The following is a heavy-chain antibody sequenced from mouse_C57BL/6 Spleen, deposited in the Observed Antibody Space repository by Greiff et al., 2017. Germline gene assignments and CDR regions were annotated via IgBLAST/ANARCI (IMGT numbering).Heavy chain of an antibody. D-gene: IGHD2-4*01. CDR2: INPSSGYT. V-gene: IGHV1-4*01. J-gene: IGHJ2*01. CDR3: ARVPYDYDGGYYFDY. Sequence: QVHVKQSGAELARPGASVKMSCKASGYTFTSYTMHWVKQRPGPGLEWIGYINPSSGYTKYNQKFKDKATLAADKSSSTAYMQLSSLTSEDSAVYYCARVPYDYDGGYYFDYWGQGTTLTVSS. CDR1: GYTFTSYT.